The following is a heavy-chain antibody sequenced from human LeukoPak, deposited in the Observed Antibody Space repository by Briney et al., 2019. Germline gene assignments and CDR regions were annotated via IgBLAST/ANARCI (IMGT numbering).Heavy chain of an antibody. CDR1: GGSFSGYY. J-gene: IGHJ6*03. V-gene: IGHV4-59*12. CDR3: ARVPGDPKRKYYYYYMDV. Sequence: SETLSLTCAVYGGSFSGYYWSWIRQPPGKGLEWIGYVYYSGSTNYNPSLKSRVTISVDTSKNQFSLKLSSVTAADTAVYYCARVPGDPKRKYYYYYMDVWGKGTTVTVSS. CDR2: VYYSGST. D-gene: IGHD4-17*01.